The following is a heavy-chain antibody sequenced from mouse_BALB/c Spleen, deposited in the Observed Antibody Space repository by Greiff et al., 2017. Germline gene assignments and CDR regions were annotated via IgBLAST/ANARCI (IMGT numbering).Heavy chain of an antibody. J-gene: IGHJ2*01. Sequence: VQLKESGPELVKPGASVKIPCKASGYTFTDYNMAWVKQSHGKSLEWIGDINPNNGGTIYNQKFKGKATLTVDKSSSTAYMVLRSLTSEDTAVYYCARWGDGYFYFDYWGQGTTLTVSS. D-gene: IGHD2-3*01. CDR1: GYTFTDYN. CDR3: ARWGDGYFYFDY. V-gene: IGHV1-18*01. CDR2: INPNNGGT.